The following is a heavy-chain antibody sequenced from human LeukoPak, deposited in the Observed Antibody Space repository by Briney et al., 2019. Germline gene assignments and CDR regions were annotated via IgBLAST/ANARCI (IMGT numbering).Heavy chain of an antibody. CDR3: ARVEGSSWYGAFDI. J-gene: IGHJ3*02. Sequence: GGSLRLSCAASGFTFSIYSMNWVRQAPGKGLEWISYISGNSDYIYQAGSVKGRFFISRDNAQDSLYLHMNSLRAEDTAVYYCARVEGSSWYGAFDIWGQGTMVTVSS. V-gene: IGHV3-21*05. CDR2: ISGNSDYI. CDR1: GFTFSIYS. D-gene: IGHD6-13*01.